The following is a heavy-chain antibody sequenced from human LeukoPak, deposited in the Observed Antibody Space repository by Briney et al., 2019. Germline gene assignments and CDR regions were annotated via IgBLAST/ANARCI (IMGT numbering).Heavy chain of an antibody. V-gene: IGHV3-23*01. CDR1: GLTFSNYA. CDR3: AKEDLHYDILTGYYTTPYSFDS. J-gene: IGHJ4*02. D-gene: IGHD3-9*01. CDR2: ISVSGGGT. Sequence: GGSLSLSCAASGLTFSNYAMSWVRQAPGKGLEWVSAISVSGGGTYNAASVKGRFTISRDNSRNTLFLQMNSLRAEDTAVYYCAKEDLHYDILTGYYTTPYSFDSWGQGTLVTVSS.